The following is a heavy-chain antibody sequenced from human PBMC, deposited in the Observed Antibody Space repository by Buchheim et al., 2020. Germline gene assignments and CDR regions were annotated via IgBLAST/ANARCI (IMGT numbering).Heavy chain of an antibody. CDR3: AGPLGIGNYYYGMDV. J-gene: IGHJ6*02. Sequence: EVQLVESGGGLVQPGGSLRLSCAASGFTFSSYSMNWVRQAPGKGLEWVSYINSNSSTIYYADSVKGRFTISRDNAKNSLYLQMNSVRAEDTAVYYCAGPLGIGNYYYGMDVWGQGTT. D-gene: IGHD7-27*01. CDR2: INSNSSTI. CDR1: GFTFSSYS. V-gene: IGHV3-48*01.